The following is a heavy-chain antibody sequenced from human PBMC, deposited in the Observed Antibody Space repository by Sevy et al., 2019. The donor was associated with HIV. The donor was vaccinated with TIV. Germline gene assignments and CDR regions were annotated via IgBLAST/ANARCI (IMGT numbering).Heavy chain of an antibody. CDR2: ITVSGGTR. V-gene: IGHV3-23*01. CDR3: AKGGDVWVTTQNNY. Sequence: GGSLRLSCAASGFIFDNYAMTWVRQAPGKGLEGASGITVSGGTRNYADPVKGRFTISRANPKNTLYLQMNSLRAEDTALYYCAKGGDVWVTTQNNYWGLGTLVTVSS. CDR1: GFIFDNYA. D-gene: IGHD3-16*01. J-gene: IGHJ4*02.